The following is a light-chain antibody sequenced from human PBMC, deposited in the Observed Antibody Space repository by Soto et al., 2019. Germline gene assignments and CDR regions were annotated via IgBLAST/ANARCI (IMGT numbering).Light chain of an antibody. CDR2: GAS. J-gene: IGKJ1*01. CDR1: QSVSSN. Sequence: EIVMTQSPATLSVSPGERATRSCRASQSVSSNLAWYQQKPGQAPRLLIYGASTRATGIPARFSGSGSGTEFTLTISSLQSEDFAVYYCQQYNNWPFPSWTFGQGTQVEIK. CDR3: QQYNNWPFPSWT. V-gene: IGKV3-15*01.